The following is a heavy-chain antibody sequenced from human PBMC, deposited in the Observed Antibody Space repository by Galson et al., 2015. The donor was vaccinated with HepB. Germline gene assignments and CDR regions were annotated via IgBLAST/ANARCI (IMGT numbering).Heavy chain of an antibody. V-gene: IGHV1-24*01. CDR3: LTDTRGGNSGGFDF. D-gene: IGHD4-23*01. Sequence: SVKVSCKVSGYTLTELSIHWVRQAPGRGLEWMGGLDPEDGEKIYAQKLQGRVTMTEVTSTDTAYMELSSLRSEDTAVYFCLTDTRGGNSGGFDFWGQGTLVTVSS. CDR2: LDPEDGEK. J-gene: IGHJ4*02. CDR1: GYTLTELS.